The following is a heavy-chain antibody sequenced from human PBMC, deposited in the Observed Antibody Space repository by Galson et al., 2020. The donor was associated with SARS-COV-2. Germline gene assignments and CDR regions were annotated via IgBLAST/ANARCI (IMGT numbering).Heavy chain of an antibody. V-gene: IGHV3-30*04. D-gene: IGHD2-15*01. Sequence: GGSLRLSCAASGFTFSSYAMHWVRQAPGKGLEWVAVISYDGSNKYYADSVKGRFTISRDNSKNTLYLQMNSLRAEDTAVYYCARDDRWHYYYGMDVWGQGTTVTVSS. CDR2: ISYDGSNK. CDR3: ARDDRWHYYYGMDV. CDR1: GFTFSSYA. J-gene: IGHJ6*02.